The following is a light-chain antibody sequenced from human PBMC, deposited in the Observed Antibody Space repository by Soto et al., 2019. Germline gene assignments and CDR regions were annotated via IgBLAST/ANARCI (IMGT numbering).Light chain of an antibody. J-gene: IGLJ1*01. CDR1: SSDVGGYDY. CDR2: DVS. CDR3: SSYTSSSTPYV. V-gene: IGLV2-14*03. Sequence: QSVLTQPASVSGSPGQSITISCTGSSSDVGGYDYVSWYQHHPGKAPKLMIHDVSNRPSGVSNRFSGSKSGNTASPTISGPQAEDEADYYCSSYTSSSTPYVFGTGTKVTVL.